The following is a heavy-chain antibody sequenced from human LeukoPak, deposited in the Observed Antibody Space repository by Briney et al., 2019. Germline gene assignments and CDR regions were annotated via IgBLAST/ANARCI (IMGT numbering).Heavy chain of an antibody. CDR3: ARRGGSGSRGDYYFDY. CDR2: IYYSGST. V-gene: IGHV4-39*01. D-gene: IGHD3-10*01. Sequence: NPSETVSLTCSVCGRSISSSSYYWGWIRQPPGKGLEWIGSIYYSGSTYYNPSLKSRVTISVDTSKNQFSLKLSSVTAADTAVYYCARRGGSGSRGDYYFDYWGQGTLVTVSS. CDR1: GRSISSSSYY. J-gene: IGHJ4*02.